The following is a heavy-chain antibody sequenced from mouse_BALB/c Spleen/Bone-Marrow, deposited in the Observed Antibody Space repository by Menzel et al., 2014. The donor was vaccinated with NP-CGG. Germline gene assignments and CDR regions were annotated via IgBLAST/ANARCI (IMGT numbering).Heavy chain of an antibody. CDR1: GFIFTDYY. CDR3: VREEDGYYVGFAY. J-gene: IGHJ3*01. CDR2: IRNKANVYST. V-gene: IGHV7-3*02. D-gene: IGHD2-3*01. Sequence: EVMLVESGGGLVQPGGSLRLSCATSGFIFTDYYMSWVRQPPGKALECLGFIRNKANVYSTEYSASVKGRFTISRDNSQSILYLQMNTLRAEDSATYYCVREEDGYYVGFAYWGQGTLVTVSA.